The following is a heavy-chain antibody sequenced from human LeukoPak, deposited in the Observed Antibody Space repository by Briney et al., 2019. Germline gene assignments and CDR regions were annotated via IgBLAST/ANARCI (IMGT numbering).Heavy chain of an antibody. D-gene: IGHD6-13*01. CDR1: GRSISSSSYY. V-gene: IGHV4-39*01. Sequence: KPSETLSLTCTVSGRSISSSSYYWGWIRQPPGKGLEWIGSIYYSGSTYYNPSLKSRVTISVDTSKNQFSLKLSSVTAADTAVYYCARHGDRIAAAFDYWGQGTLVTVSS. CDR2: IYYSGST. CDR3: ARHGDRIAAAFDY. J-gene: IGHJ4*02.